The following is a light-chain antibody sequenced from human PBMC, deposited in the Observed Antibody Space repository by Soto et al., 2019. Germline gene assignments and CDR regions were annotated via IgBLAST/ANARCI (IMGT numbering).Light chain of an antibody. V-gene: IGKV1-39*01. Sequence: DLPMTQSPSSLSASVGDRVTITCRASQSIGTYLNWYQQKPGKAPKLLIFVASSLQIGVPSRFRGSASGTDFTLTISGLQPEDFATYYCQQSYSAHPLTFGGGTKVEMK. J-gene: IGKJ4*01. CDR3: QQSYSAHPLT. CDR1: QSIGTY. CDR2: VAS.